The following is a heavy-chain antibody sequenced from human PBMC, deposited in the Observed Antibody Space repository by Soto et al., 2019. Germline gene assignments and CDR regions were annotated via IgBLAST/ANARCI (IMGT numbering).Heavy chain of an antibody. CDR3: AGQLVLGGIDY. Sequence: EVQLVESGGGLVKPGGSLRLSCAASGFTFSNACMRWVRQAPGKGLEWVGRIKSKTDGGTTEYAAPVKGRFTISRDDSKNTQDQQMNSLKTEDTAVDYCAGQLVLGGIDYWGQGTLVTVSS. CDR2: IKSKTDGGTT. CDR1: GFTFSNAC. D-gene: IGHD6-13*01. V-gene: IGHV3-15*01. J-gene: IGHJ4*02.